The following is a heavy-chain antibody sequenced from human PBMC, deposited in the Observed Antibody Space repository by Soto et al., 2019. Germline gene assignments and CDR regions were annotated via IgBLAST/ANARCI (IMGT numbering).Heavy chain of an antibody. D-gene: IGHD6-13*01. V-gene: IGHV1-69*13. CDR3: AKEQLVHNYLYGMDV. J-gene: IGHJ6*02. Sequence: SGKVSCKASGRTFNNYANNWVRQAPGQGLAWMGGSIPIFGTANYAQKFQGRVTITADESTSTPSMELSSLRSEETVVYYCAKEQLVHNYLYGMDVWGQGITVTVSS. CDR2: SIPIFGTA. CDR1: GRTFNNYA.